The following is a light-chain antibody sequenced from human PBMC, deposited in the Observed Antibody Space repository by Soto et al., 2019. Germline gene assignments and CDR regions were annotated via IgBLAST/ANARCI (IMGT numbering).Light chain of an antibody. CDR3: QQYGSSPIT. CDR1: QSVSSN. J-gene: IGKJ5*01. V-gene: IGKV3-20*01. Sequence: EIEMTQSPATLSVSPGERDTLSCRASQSVSSNLAWYQQKPGQAPRLLIYGASSRATGIPDRFSGSGSGTDFTLTISRLEPEDFAVYYCQQYGSSPITFGQGTRLEIK. CDR2: GAS.